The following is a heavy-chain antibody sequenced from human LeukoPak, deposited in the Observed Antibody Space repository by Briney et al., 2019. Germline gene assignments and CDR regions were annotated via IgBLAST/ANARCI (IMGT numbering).Heavy chain of an antibody. Sequence: PGGSLRLSCAAPGFTFSSHWMHWVRQAPGKGLVWVSRINGDGSNTTYADSVKGRFTISRDNSKNTLFLQMNSLRAEDTAVYYCARDDALGDNALDIWGQGTMVTVSS. D-gene: IGHD3-16*01. CDR3: ARDDALGDNALDI. CDR2: INGDGSNT. V-gene: IGHV3-74*03. CDR1: GFTFSSHW. J-gene: IGHJ3*02.